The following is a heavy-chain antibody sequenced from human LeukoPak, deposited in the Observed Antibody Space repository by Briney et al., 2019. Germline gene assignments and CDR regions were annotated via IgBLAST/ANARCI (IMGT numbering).Heavy chain of an antibody. D-gene: IGHD2-2*01. V-gene: IGHV3-33*06. CDR1: GFTFSSYG. J-gene: IGHJ4*02. CDR2: IWYDGSNK. CDR3: AKDLCRSSTSCYVDY. Sequence: PGGSLRLSCAASGFTFSSYGMHWVRQAPGKGLEWGAVIWYDGSNKYYADSVKGRFTISRDNSKNTLYLQMNSLRAEDTAVYYCAKDLCRSSTSCYVDYWGQGTLVTVSS.